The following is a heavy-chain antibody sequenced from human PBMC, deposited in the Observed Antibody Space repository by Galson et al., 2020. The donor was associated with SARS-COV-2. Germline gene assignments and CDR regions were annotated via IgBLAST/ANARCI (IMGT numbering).Heavy chain of an antibody. Sequence: KMSGPTLVKPTQTLTLTCSLSGFSLNTSGVGVGWIRQAPGKGLEWLALIYWDDDERYRPSLKSRLTITKDASKNQVVLTMTSMDPVDTGTYFCAHSRPNSLLKFGDLLFEYWGQGVLVTVSS. V-gene: IGHV2-5*02. CDR3: AHSRPNSLLKFGDLLFEY. J-gene: IGHJ4*02. D-gene: IGHD3-10*01. CDR1: GFSLNTSGVG. CDR2: IYWDDDE.